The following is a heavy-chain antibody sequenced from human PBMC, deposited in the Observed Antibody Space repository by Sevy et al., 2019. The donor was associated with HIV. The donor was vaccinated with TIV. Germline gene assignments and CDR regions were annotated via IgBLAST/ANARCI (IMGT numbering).Heavy chain of an antibody. CDR2: IYWNDDQ. CDR1: GFSLSTSGEG. D-gene: IGHD3-22*01. Sequence: SGPTLVNPTQTLTLTCTFSGFSLSTSGEGVGWIRQPPGKALEWLALIYWNDDQRYSPFLKSRLTITKDTSKNQVVLTMTNMDPVDTATYYCSHRGGVHYYDSSGYYTRAEYFQHWGQGALVTVSS. CDR3: SHRGGVHYYDSSGYYTRAEYFQH. V-gene: IGHV2-5*01. J-gene: IGHJ1*01.